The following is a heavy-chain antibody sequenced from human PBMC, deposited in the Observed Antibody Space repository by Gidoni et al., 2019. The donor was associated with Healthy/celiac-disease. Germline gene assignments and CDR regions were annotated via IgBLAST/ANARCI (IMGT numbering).Heavy chain of an antibody. CDR1: GFPFRSFA. J-gene: IGHJ4*02. CDR3: AKEGHSSSDFWSGYREFNY. D-gene: IGHD3-3*01. CDR2: ISGSGGST. Sequence: EVQLLESGGGLVQPGGSLRLSCAASGFPFRSFAMRWVRQGPGKGLAWVSAISGSGGSTYYADSVKGRFTISRDNSKNTLYLQMNSLRAEDTAVYYCAKEGHSSSDFWSGYREFNYWGQGTLVTVSS. V-gene: IGHV3-23*01.